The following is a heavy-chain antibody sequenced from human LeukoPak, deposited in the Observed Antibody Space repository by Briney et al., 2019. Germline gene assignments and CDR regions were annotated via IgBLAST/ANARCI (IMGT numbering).Heavy chain of an antibody. CDR2: IYHSGST. Sequence: SETLSLTCAVSGYSISSGYYWGWIRQPPGKGLEWIGSIYHSGSTYYNPSLKSRVTISVDTSKNQFSLKLSSVTAADTAVYYCARDLTEIRYFDWLPLYYFDYWSQGTLVIVSS. J-gene: IGHJ4*02. CDR3: ARDLTEIRYFDWLPLYYFDY. V-gene: IGHV4-38-2*02. D-gene: IGHD3-9*01. CDR1: GYSISSGYY.